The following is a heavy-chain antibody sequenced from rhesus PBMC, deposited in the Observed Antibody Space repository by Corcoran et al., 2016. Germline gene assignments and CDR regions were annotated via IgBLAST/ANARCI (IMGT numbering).Heavy chain of an antibody. CDR2: ISFSGSS. CDR1: GYSISSGDG. D-gene: IGHD3-16*01. CDR3: ARARASGSYHFDY. V-gene: IGHV4-127*01. Sequence: QLQLQESGPGLVKPSETLSLPCAVSGYSISSGDGWRWIVQPPGKGLEWIGYISFSGSSYYTPSFKSRVTSSIDTSKNQFSLKLSSVTAADTAVYYCARARASGSYHFDYWGQGVLVTVSS. J-gene: IGHJ4*01.